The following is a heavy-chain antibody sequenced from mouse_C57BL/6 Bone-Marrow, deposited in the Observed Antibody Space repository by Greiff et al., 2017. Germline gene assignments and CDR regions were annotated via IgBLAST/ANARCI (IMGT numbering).Heavy chain of an antibody. Sequence: VQLQQSGAELVKPGASVKLSCKASGYTFTSYWMQWVKQRPGQGLAWIGEIDPSDSYTNYNQKFKGKATWTVDTSSSTAYMQLSSLTSEDSAVYYCARSGYYGSSYSWFAYWGQGTLVTVSA. CDR2: IDPSDSYT. CDR3: ARSGYYGSSYSWFAY. J-gene: IGHJ3*01. V-gene: IGHV1-50*01. CDR1: GYTFTSYW. D-gene: IGHD1-1*01.